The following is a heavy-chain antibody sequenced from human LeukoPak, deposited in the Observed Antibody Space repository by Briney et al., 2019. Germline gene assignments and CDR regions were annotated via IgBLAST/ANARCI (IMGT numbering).Heavy chain of an antibody. CDR1: GFTFTSSA. Sequence: SVKVSCKASGFTFTSSAMQWVRQARGQRLEWIGWIVVGSGNTNYAQKFQERVTITRDMSTSTAYMELSSLRSEDTAVYYCAAGSRDGYNPDFDYWGQGTLVTVSS. CDR3: AAGSRDGYNPDFDY. CDR2: IVVGSGNT. J-gene: IGHJ4*02. D-gene: IGHD5-24*01. V-gene: IGHV1-58*02.